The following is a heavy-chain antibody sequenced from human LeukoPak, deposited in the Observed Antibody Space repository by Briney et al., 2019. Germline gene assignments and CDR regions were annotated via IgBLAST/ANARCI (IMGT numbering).Heavy chain of an antibody. J-gene: IGHJ4*02. CDR2: IIPIFGTA. V-gene: IGHV1-69*01. CDR1: GGTFSSYA. D-gene: IGHD2-2*01. CDR3: ARDSRDIVVVPAVD. Sequence: GASVKVSCKASGGTFSSYAISWGRQAPGQGLEWMGGIIPIFGTANYAQKFQGRVTITADESTSTAYMELSSLRSEDTAVYYCARDSRDIVVVPAVDWGQGTLVTVSS.